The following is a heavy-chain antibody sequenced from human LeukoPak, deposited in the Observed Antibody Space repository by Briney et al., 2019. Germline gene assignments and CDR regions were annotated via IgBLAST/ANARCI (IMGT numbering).Heavy chain of an antibody. CDR1: GFTFSNAW. CDR2: IKRKGDDGTI. CDR3: TAGTGRSDFDY. V-gene: IGHV3-15*01. D-gene: IGHD3/OR15-3a*01. J-gene: IGHJ4*02. Sequence: GGSLRLSCAASGFTFSNAWMRWVCQAPGGGLERVGRIKRKGDDGTIDYAAPVKGRLSISRDDSKNTLYLQMNSLKSEDTAVYYCTAGTGRSDFDYWGQGTLVTVSS.